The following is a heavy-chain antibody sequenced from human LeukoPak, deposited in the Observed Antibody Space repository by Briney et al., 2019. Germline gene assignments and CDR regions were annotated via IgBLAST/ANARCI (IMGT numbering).Heavy chain of an antibody. CDR3: AKVPMGYDFGRSYMDV. CDR2: IVGGGTT. V-gene: IGHV3-23*01. CDR1: GFTFSSYA. J-gene: IGHJ6*03. D-gene: IGHD3-3*01. Sequence: PGGSLRLSCAASGFTFSSYAMSWVRRAPGKGLEWVSTIVGGGTTYYADSVKGRFTISRDNSKNTLYLQMNSLRAEDTAVYYCAKVPMGYDFGRSYMDVWGKGTTVTVSS.